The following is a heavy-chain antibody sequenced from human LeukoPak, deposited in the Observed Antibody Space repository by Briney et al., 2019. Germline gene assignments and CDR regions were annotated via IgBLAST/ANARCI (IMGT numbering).Heavy chain of an antibody. CDR2: IWYDGSNE. CDR3: ARDQRLGELALFDY. Sequence: GGSLRLSCAASGFTFSSYGMHWVRQAPGKGLEWVAVIWYDGSNEYYADSVKGRFTISRDNSKNTLYLQMNSLRAEDTAVYYCARDQRLGELALFDYWGQGTLVTVSS. J-gene: IGHJ4*02. V-gene: IGHV3-33*01. D-gene: IGHD1-26*01. CDR1: GFTFSSYG.